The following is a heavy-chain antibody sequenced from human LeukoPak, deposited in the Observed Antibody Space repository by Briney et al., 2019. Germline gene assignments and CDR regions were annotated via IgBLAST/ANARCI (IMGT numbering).Heavy chain of an antibody. CDR3: ARDLSDDAPSNWFDP. CDR1: GGSISSSNW. J-gene: IGHJ5*02. CDR2: IYHSGST. Sequence: PSETLSLTCAVSGGSISSSNWWSWVRQPPGKGLEWIGEIYHSGSTNYNPSLKSRVTISVDKSKNQFSLKLSSVTAADTAVYYCARDLSDDAPSNWFDPWGQGALVTVSS. V-gene: IGHV4-4*02. D-gene: IGHD2-2*01.